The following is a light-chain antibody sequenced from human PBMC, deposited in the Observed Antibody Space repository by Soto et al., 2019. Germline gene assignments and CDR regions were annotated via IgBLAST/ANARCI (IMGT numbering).Light chain of an antibody. CDR1: QGVSSSY. Sequence: EIVLTQSPGTLSLSPGERATLFCRASQGVSSSYFAWYQQKPGQAPRLLIYAASSRATGVPDRFSGSGSGTDFTLTISRLEPEDFALYYCQHFGGTTFTFGQGTRLEIK. CDR2: AAS. J-gene: IGKJ5*01. V-gene: IGKV3-20*01. CDR3: QHFGGTTFT.